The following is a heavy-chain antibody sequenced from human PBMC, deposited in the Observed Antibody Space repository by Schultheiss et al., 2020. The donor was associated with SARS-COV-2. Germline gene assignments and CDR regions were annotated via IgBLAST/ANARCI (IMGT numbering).Heavy chain of an antibody. CDR2: IYYSGST. CDR3: ARVGAVERAFDI. Sequence: SQTLSLTCTVSGGSISSGDYYWSWIRQPPGKGLEWIGYIYYSGSTYYNPSLKSRVTISVDRSKNQFSLKLSSVTAADTAVYYCARVGAVERAFDIWGQGTMVTVSS. J-gene: IGHJ3*02. D-gene: IGHD3-3*01. CDR1: GGSISSGDYY. V-gene: IGHV4-30-4*01.